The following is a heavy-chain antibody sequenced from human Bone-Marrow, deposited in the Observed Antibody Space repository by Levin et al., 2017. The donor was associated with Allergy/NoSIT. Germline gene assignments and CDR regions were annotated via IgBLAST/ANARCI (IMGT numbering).Heavy chain of an antibody. J-gene: IGHJ6*03. CDR3: ARLGITGTNSYYDYFMDV. D-gene: IGHD1-7*01. Sequence: GESLKISCKGSGYSFTSYWIAWVRQMPGKGLEWMGIIYPGDSDTRYSPSFQGQVTFSADKSISTAYLQWSSLKASDTAMYYCARLGITGTNSYYDYFMDVWGKGTTVTVSS. V-gene: IGHV5-51*01. CDR1: GYSFTSYW. CDR2: IYPGDSDT.